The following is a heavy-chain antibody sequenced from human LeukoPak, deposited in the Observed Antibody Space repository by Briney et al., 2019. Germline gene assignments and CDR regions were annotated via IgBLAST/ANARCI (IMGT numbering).Heavy chain of an antibody. Sequence: ASVTVSCKASGHTFTSYGISWVRQAPGQGLEWMGWISAYNGNTNYAQKLQGRVTMTTDTSTSTAYMELRSLRSDDTAVYYCARVQWLFSSEGWFDPWGQGTLVTVSS. CDR2: ISAYNGNT. CDR3: ARVQWLFSSEGWFDP. CDR1: GHTFTSYG. D-gene: IGHD3-22*01. V-gene: IGHV1-18*01. J-gene: IGHJ5*02.